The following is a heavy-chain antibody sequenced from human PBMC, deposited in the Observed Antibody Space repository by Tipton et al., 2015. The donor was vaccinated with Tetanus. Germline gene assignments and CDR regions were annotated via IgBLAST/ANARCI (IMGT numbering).Heavy chain of an antibody. CDR1: GYTFTRYG. Sequence: QLVQSGPEVKKPGASVKVSCKASGYTFTRYGIAWVRLAPGQGLEWVGWISPYNGNTNYGQKFQGRVTMTTETSTSTAYMELRSLRSDDTAVYFCARDYSIPYYFDHWGQGTRVIVSS. J-gene: IGHJ4*02. D-gene: IGHD4-11*01. CDR3: ARDYSIPYYFDH. CDR2: ISPYNGNT. V-gene: IGHV1-18*01.